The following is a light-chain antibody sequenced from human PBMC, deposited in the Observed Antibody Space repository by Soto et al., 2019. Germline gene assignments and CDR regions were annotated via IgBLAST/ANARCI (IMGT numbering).Light chain of an antibody. CDR2: RNN. V-gene: IGLV1-47*01. CDR3: ATWDDSLL. J-gene: IGLJ2*01. CDR1: SSNIGSNY. Sequence: QSVLTQPPSASGIPGQRVTVSCSGSSSNIGSNYVYWYQHLPGTAPKLLIYRNNQRPSGVPDRFSGSKSGTSASLAISGLRSEDEADYYCATWDDSLLFGGGTKLTVL.